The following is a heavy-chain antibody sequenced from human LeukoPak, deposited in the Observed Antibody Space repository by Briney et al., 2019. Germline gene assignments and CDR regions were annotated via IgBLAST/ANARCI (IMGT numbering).Heavy chain of an antibody. CDR2: IYGGGSP. Sequence: GGSLRLSCAASGFTVSSNYMNWVRQAPGKRLEWVSAIYGGGSPYYADSVKGRFTISRDNSKNTLYLQMNSLRAEDTAVYYCARDLNTARFDYWGQGTLVTVSS. CDR1: GFTVSSNY. V-gene: IGHV3-66*01. CDR3: ARDLNTARFDY. J-gene: IGHJ4*02. D-gene: IGHD5-18*01.